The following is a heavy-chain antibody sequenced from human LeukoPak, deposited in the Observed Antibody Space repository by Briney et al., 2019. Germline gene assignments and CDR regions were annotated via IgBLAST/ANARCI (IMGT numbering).Heavy chain of an antibody. Sequence: SETLSLTCTVSGGSISSRSYYWGWIRQPPGKGREWIGSIYYSENSYYNPSLKSRVTISVETSKTQSSLKLSSVTAADTAVYYCARLGLVGPYSSSGYYFDYWGQGTLVTVSS. CDR1: GGSISSRSYY. D-gene: IGHD6-6*01. CDR2: IYYSENS. CDR3: ARLGLVGPYSSSGYYFDY. V-gene: IGHV4-39*01. J-gene: IGHJ4*02.